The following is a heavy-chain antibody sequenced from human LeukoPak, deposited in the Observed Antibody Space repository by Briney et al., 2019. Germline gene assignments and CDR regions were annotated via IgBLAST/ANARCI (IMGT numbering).Heavy chain of an antibody. V-gene: IGHV1-8*01. J-gene: IGHJ6*02. CDR2: MNPNSGNT. D-gene: IGHD5-24*01. CDR3: ARAMAPLDTFNYQYAMDV. CDR1: GYTFNNYD. Sequence: ASVKVSCKASGYTFNNYDINWVRQAPGQGLEWMGWMNPNSGNTGYAQKFQGRFTLTRETFISTAYMELSSLRSDDTAVYYCARAMAPLDTFNYQYAMDVWGQGTMVTVSS.